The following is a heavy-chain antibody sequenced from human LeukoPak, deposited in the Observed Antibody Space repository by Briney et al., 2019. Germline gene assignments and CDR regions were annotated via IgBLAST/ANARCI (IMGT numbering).Heavy chain of an antibody. Sequence: SETLSLTRAVYGGSFSGYYWSWIRQPPGKGLEWIGEINHSGSTNYNPSLKSRVTISVDTSKNQFSLKLSSVTAADTAVYYCARGRRITMIVRNNWFDPWGQGTLVTVSS. CDR1: GGSFSGYY. CDR2: INHSGST. D-gene: IGHD3-22*01. V-gene: IGHV4-34*01. CDR3: ARGRRITMIVRNNWFDP. J-gene: IGHJ5*02.